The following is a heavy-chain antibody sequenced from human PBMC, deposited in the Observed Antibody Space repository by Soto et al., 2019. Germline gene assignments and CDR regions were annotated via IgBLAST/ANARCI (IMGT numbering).Heavy chain of an antibody. J-gene: IGHJ4*02. CDR2: IYYNELSSSESI. CDR3: ARTGPSYYYHNSGSPGDY. Sequence: SETLSLTCTVSGASIGSGDFYWSWIRQSPGKGLEWLGYIYYNELSSSESIHYNSSLKSRVSISVDTSKNQFSLTLRSMTAADTAVYYCARTGPSYYYHNSGSPGDYWGQGTLVTVSS. V-gene: IGHV4-30-4*08. D-gene: IGHD3-22*01. CDR1: GASIGSGDFY.